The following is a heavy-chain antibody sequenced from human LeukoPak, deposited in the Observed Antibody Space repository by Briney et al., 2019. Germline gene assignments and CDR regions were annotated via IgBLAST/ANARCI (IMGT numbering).Heavy chain of an antibody. CDR2: ISYDGSNK. J-gene: IGHJ4*02. CDR1: GFTFSSYG. D-gene: IGHD6-13*01. Sequence: GGSLRLSCAASGFTFSSYGMHWVRQAPGKGLEWVAVISYDGSNKYYADSVKGRFTISRDNSKNTLYLQMNSLRAEDTAVYYCAKSFYSSSWYPFDYWGQGTLVTVSS. V-gene: IGHV3-30*18. CDR3: AKSFYSSSWYPFDY.